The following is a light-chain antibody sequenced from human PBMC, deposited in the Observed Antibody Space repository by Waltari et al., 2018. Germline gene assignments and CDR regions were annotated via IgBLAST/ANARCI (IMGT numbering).Light chain of an antibody. V-gene: IGLV2-14*01. J-gene: IGLJ2*01. CDR1: SSDVGGYNY. Sequence: QSALTQPASVSGSPGQSGTISCTGTSSDVGGYNYISCYQQHPGKAPKLRIYDVSRRPHGFSTRFSGSTSGNTASLTISWLQAEDEADYYCSSSTSRSTYVVFGGGTKLTVL. CDR2: DVS. CDR3: SSSTSRSTYVV.